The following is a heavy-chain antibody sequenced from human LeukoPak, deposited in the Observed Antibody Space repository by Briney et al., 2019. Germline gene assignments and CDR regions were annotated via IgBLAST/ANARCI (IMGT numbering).Heavy chain of an antibody. Sequence: GGSLRLSCVASEFTFSSYAMSWVRQAPGKGLEWVSAIGGSSISTYYSDSVKGRFTISRDNSKNTLYLQMNSLRAKDTAVYYCARGSTIYYDYWGQGTLVTVSS. CDR2: IGGSSIST. J-gene: IGHJ4*02. CDR1: EFTFSSYA. CDR3: ARGSTIYYDY. V-gene: IGHV3-23*01. D-gene: IGHD5/OR15-5a*01.